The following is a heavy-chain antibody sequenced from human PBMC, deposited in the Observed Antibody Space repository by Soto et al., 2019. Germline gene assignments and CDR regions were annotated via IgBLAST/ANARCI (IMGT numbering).Heavy chain of an antibody. CDR3: AAAVLRYFDWPASFDP. CDR2: IVVGSGNT. CDR1: GFTFTSTA. D-gene: IGHD3-9*01. Sequence: GPSVKVSCKASGFTFTSTAVQWVRQARGQRLEWIGWIVVGSGNTNYAQKFQERVTITRDMSTSTAYMELSSLRSEDTAVYYCAAAVLRYFDWPASFDPWGQGTLVTVSS. J-gene: IGHJ5*02. V-gene: IGHV1-58*01.